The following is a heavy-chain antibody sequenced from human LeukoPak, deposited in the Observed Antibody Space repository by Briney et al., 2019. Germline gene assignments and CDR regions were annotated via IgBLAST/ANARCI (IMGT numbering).Heavy chain of an antibody. Sequence: SGGSLRLSCAASGFTFSSYGMHWVRQAPGKGLEWVAFIRYDGSNKYYADSVKGRFTISRDNSRNTLYLQMNSLRAEDTAVYYCAKGWQKQQLVSPLRYWGQGTLVTVSS. CDR3: AKGWQKQQLVSPLRY. D-gene: IGHD6-13*01. CDR1: GFTFSSYG. J-gene: IGHJ4*02. V-gene: IGHV3-30*02. CDR2: IRYDGSNK.